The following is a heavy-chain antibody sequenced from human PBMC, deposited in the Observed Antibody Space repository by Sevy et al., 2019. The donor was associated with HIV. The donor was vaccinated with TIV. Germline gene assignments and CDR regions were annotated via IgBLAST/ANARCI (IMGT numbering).Heavy chain of an antibody. CDR2: ISSSSSYI. CDR1: GFTFSSYS. J-gene: IGHJ6*02. V-gene: IGHV3-21*04. D-gene: IGHD5-12*01. CDR3: AREGGYDHDDYYYYGMDV. Sequence: GESLKISCAASGFTFSSYSMNWVRQAPGKGLEWVSSISSSSSYIYYADSVKGRFTISRDNAKNSLYLQMNSLRAEDTAVYYCAREGGYDHDDYYYYGMDVWGQGTTVTVSS.